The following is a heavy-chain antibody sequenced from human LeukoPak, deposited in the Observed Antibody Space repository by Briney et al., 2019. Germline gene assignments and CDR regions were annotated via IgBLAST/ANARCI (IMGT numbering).Heavy chain of an antibody. D-gene: IGHD4-23*01. CDR3: ARGGYGGTSSGRGYLAR. CDR2: INHSGST. Sequence: SETLSLTCAVYGRSFSGYYWSWIRQPPGKGLEWSGEINHSGSTNYNPSLKRRVTISVDMSKNQFSLKLSSVTAADTAVYYCARGGYGGTSSGRGYLARWGQGTLVTVSS. CDR1: GRSFSGYY. J-gene: IGHJ4*02. V-gene: IGHV4-34*01.